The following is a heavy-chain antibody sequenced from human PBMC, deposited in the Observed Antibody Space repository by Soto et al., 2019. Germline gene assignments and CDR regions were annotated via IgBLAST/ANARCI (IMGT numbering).Heavy chain of an antibody. J-gene: IGHJ5*02. Sequence: SETLSLTCTVSGGSISNRSYFWGWIRQPPGKGLEWIGGIYHTGNAYYNPSLKSRVTIFVDTSKNQFSLKLTSVTAADTALYYCARDYFDSSDYTTNWFDPWGQGALVTVSS. CDR1: GGSISNRSYF. V-gene: IGHV4-39*01. D-gene: IGHD3-22*01. CDR2: IYHTGNA. CDR3: ARDYFDSSDYTTNWFDP.